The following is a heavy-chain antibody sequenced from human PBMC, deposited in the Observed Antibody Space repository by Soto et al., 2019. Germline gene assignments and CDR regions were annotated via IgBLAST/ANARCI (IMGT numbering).Heavy chain of an antibody. CDR3: ARDYSYQRSMDV. D-gene: IGHD2-15*01. V-gene: IGHV3-30-3*01. J-gene: IGHJ6*02. CDR2: ISYDGSNK. CDR1: GFTFSNYA. Sequence: GGSLRLSCAASGFTFSNYAIHWVRQAPGKGLEWVAVISYDGSNKYYTDSVKGRFIIPRDNSENTLYLQMSSLRAEDTAVYYCARDYSYQRSMDVWGQGTTVTVSS.